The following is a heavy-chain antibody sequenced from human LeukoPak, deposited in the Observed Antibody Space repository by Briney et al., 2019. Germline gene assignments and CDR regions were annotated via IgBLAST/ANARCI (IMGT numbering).Heavy chain of an antibody. CDR1: GFTSSSYE. J-gene: IGHJ2*01. CDR2: ISSSGSTI. V-gene: IGHV3-48*03. CDR3: ARAMDPNYYDSSGYQDWYFDL. Sequence: GSLRLSCAASGFTSSSYETNWVRQAPGKGLEWVSYISSSGSTIYYADSVKGRFTISRDNAKNSLYLQMNSLRAEDTAVYYCARAMDPNYYDSSGYQDWYFDLWGRGTLVTVSS. D-gene: IGHD3-22*01.